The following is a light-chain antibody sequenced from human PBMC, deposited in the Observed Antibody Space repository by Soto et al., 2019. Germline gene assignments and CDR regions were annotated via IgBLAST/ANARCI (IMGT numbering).Light chain of an antibody. V-gene: IGKV3-20*01. J-gene: IGKJ2*01. CDR3: QLYGGSHMFS. Sequence: EIVLTQSPGTLSLSPGEGAALSCRTSQSISSSYLAWYQQKPGQAPRLLIYAASSRATGIPDRFSGSGSGTDFTITIRRLEPEDFAVYYCQLYGGSHMFSFGQGTKLEIK. CDR2: AAS. CDR1: QSISSSY.